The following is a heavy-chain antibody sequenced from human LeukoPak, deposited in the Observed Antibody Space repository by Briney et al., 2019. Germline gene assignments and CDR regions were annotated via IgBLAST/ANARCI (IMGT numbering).Heavy chain of an antibody. CDR2: IYYSGST. CDR3: ARGGNYGGNFD. J-gene: IGHJ4*02. V-gene: IGHV4-59*01. D-gene: IGHD4-23*01. CDR1: GGSISSYY. Sequence: SETLSLTCTVSGGSISSYYWSWIRQPPGKGLEWIGYIYYSGSTNYNPSLKSRVTISVDTSKNQFSLKLSSVTAADTAVYYCARGGNYGGNFDWGQGTLVTVSS.